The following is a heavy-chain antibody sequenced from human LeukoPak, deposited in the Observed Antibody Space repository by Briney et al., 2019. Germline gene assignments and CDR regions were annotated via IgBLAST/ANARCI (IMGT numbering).Heavy chain of an antibody. Sequence: GGSLRLSCAASGFTFRSYDINWVRQAPGKGLEWVSTISGSGNSTYFADSVKGRFTISRDNSKNTLYLQMNSLRAEDTAVYYCAELGITMIGGVWGKGTTVTISS. V-gene: IGHV3-23*01. CDR1: GFTFRSYD. CDR2: ISGSGNST. D-gene: IGHD3-10*02. J-gene: IGHJ6*04. CDR3: AELGITMIGGV.